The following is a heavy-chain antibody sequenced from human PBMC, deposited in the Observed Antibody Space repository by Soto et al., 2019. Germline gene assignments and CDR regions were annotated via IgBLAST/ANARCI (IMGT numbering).Heavy chain of an antibody. D-gene: IGHD3-10*01. Sequence: ASVKVSCKASGYTFTSYAMHWVRHAPGQRLEWMGWINAGNGNTKYSQKFQGRVTITRDTSASTAYMELSSLRSEDTAVYYCASMLLWFGEPRGWFDPWGQGTLVTVSS. V-gene: IGHV1-3*01. J-gene: IGHJ5*02. CDR3: ASMLLWFGEPRGWFDP. CDR1: GYTFTSYA. CDR2: INAGNGNT.